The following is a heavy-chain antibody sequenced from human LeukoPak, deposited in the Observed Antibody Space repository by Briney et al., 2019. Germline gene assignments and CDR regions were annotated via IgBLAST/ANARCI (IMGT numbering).Heavy chain of an antibody. CDR2: ISGSGGST. CDR1: GFTFSSYA. CDR3: VNQGTSSHYYYGMDV. Sequence: GGSLRLSCAASGFTFSSYAMSWVRQAPGKGLEWVSAISGSGGSTYYADSVKGRFTISRDNSKNTLYLQMNSLRAEDTAVYYCVNQGTSSHYYYGMDVWGQGTTVTVSS. V-gene: IGHV3-23*01. D-gene: IGHD2-2*01. J-gene: IGHJ6*02.